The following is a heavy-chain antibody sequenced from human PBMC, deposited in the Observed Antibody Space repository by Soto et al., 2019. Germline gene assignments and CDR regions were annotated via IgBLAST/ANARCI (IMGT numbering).Heavy chain of an antibody. CDR1: GFTFSDYY. V-gene: IGHV3-11*01. CDR3: ASVTGPPILWPGSKDAFDI. CDR2: ISSSGSTI. D-gene: IGHD2-21*01. Sequence: QVQLVESGGGLGKPGGSLRLSCAASGFTFSDYYMSWIRQAPGKGLEWVSYISSSGSTIYYADSVKGRFTISRDNAKNTLYLQMNSLRAEDTDVYYCASVTGPPILWPGSKDAFDIWGQGTMVTVSS. J-gene: IGHJ3*02.